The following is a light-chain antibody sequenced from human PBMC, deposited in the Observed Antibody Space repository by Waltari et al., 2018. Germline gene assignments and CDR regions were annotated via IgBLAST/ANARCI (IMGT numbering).Light chain of an antibody. Sequence: QTVVTQEPSLTVSPGGAVTLTCASSAGAVTSGNYPNWIQQKPGQVPRSLIHSTTNRHSRTPARFSGPLLGGKAALTLSGVQPEDEAEYYCLLYDGSDQVFGGGTKLTVL. CDR1: AGAVTSGNY. CDR2: STT. CDR3: LLYDGSDQV. J-gene: IGLJ3*02. V-gene: IGLV7-43*01.